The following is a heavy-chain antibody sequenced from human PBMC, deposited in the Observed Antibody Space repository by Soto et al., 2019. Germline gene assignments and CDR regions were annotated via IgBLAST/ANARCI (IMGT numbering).Heavy chain of an antibody. Sequence: SETLSLTCAVSGGSVSSSSYYWYWIRQPPGKGLEWIGNIYYTGRTYYNPSLKSRVTISVDTSKNQFSLKLSSVTAADTAVYYCARRPKSGSFHYYGVDVWGRGTTVTVSS. D-gene: IGHD1-26*01. J-gene: IGHJ6*02. V-gene: IGHV4-39*01. CDR1: GGSVSSSSYY. CDR2: IYYTGRT. CDR3: ARRPKSGSFHYYGVDV.